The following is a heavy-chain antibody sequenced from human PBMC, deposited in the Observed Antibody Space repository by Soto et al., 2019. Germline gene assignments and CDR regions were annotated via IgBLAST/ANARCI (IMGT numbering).Heavy chain of an antibody. CDR1: GFTFSSYA. J-gene: IGHJ4*02. Sequence: ASVKVSCAASGFTFSSYAMSWVRQAPGKGLEWVSAISGSGGSTYYADSVKGRFTISRDNSKNTLYLQMNSLRAEDTAVYYCAKDYSGSYYYDYWGQGTLVTVS. D-gene: IGHD1-26*01. V-gene: IGHV3-23*01. CDR3: AKDYSGSYYYDY. CDR2: ISGSGGST.